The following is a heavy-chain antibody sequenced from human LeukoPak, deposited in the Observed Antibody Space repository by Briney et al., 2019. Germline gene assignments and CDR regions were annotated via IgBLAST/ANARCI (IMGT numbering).Heavy chain of an antibody. J-gene: IGHJ6*03. CDR2: INQDGSEK. D-gene: IGHD2-15*01. CDR3: ARNFHDCSGGSCYSTDYYYYYYMDV. V-gene: IGHV3-7*01. Sequence: GGSLRLSCGASGFTFDDYWMSWVRQAPGQGLEWVANINQDGSEKYYLDSAKGRFTISRDNAKNSLYLQMNSLRAEDTAVYYCARNFHDCSGGSCYSTDYYYYYYMDVWGKGTTVTVSS. CDR1: GFTFDDYW.